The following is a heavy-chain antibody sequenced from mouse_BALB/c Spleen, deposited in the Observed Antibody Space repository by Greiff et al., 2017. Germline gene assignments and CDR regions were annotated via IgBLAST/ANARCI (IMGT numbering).Heavy chain of an antibody. V-gene: IGHV1-9*01. J-gene: IGHJ4*01. D-gene: IGHD2-1*01. CDR2: ILPGSGST. Sequence: VMLVESGAELMKPGASVKISCKATGYTFSSYWIEWVKQRPGHGLEWIGEILPGSGSTNYNEKFKGKATFTADTSSNTAYMQLSSLTSEDSAVYYCARSGGNYRYYAMDYWGQGTSVTVSS. CDR3: ARSGGNYRYYAMDY. CDR1: GYTFSSYW.